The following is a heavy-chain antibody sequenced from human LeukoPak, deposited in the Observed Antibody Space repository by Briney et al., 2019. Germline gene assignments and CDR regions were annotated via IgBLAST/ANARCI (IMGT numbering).Heavy chain of an antibody. J-gene: IGHJ4*02. D-gene: IGHD5-12*01. Sequence: SGPTLVNPTQTLTLPCTFSGFSLSTSGVGVGWIRQPPEKALEWLALIYWDDDKRYSPSLKSRLTITKDTSNNQMVLTMTNSNPVYTATYDCAHSKSWWLRAAATFDECGQGSLVTLSS. V-gene: IGHV2-5*02. CDR3: AHSKSWWLRAAATFDE. CDR2: IYWDDDK. CDR1: GFSLSTSGVG.